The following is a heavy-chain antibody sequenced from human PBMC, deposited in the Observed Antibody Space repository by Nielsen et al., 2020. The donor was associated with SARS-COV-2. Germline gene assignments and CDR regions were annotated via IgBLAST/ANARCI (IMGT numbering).Heavy chain of an antibody. CDR3: AKSGYCNGGICYSTEYFQD. CDR1: GFTFRLYS. CDR2: ITSTGDTI. Sequence: GESLKISCAASGFTFRLYSMNWVRQAPGKGLEWVSHITSTGDTIYYADSLKGRFTISRDNAKNSLYLQMNSLRAEDTAIYYCAKSGYCNGGICYSTEYFQDWGQGTLVTVSS. J-gene: IGHJ1*01. V-gene: IGHV3-48*04. D-gene: IGHD2-15*01.